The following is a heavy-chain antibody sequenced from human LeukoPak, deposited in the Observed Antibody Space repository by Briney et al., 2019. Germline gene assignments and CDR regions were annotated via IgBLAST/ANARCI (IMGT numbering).Heavy chain of an antibody. Sequence: SETLSLTCTVSGGSVSSGSYYWSWIRQPPGKGLEWIGYIYYSGSTNYNPSLKSRVTISVDTSKNQFSLKLSSVTAADTAVYYCARLCGDYGIDYWGQGTLVTVSS. D-gene: IGHD4-17*01. CDR2: IYYSGST. V-gene: IGHV4-61*01. CDR3: ARLCGDYGIDY. CDR1: GGSVSSGSYY. J-gene: IGHJ4*02.